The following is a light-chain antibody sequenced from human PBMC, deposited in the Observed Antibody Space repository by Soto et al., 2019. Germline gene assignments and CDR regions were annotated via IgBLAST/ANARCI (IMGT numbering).Light chain of an antibody. CDR1: QSVSSSY. CDR3: QQYGSSPLWT. Sequence: EIVLTRSPGTLSLSPGERATLSCRASQSVSSSYLAWYQQKPGQAPRLLIYGASSRATGIPDRFSGGGSGTDFTLTISRLEPEDFAVYYCQQYGSSPLWTFGQGTKVDIK. CDR2: GAS. J-gene: IGKJ1*01. V-gene: IGKV3-20*01.